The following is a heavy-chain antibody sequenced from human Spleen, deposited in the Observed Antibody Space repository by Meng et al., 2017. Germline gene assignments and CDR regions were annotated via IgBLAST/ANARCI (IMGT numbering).Heavy chain of an antibody. CDR2: ISGYNGET. J-gene: IGHJ5*02. Sequence: ASVKVSCKASGFLFTSYGISWVRQAPGQGFEWMGWISGYNGETKYARKFKGRVTLTTDTSTSTAYMELRSLTSDDTAMYYCARDVTVYGFGETARFDPWGQGALVTVSS. CDR3: ARDVTVYGFGETARFDP. CDR1: GFLFTSYG. D-gene: IGHD2-8*01. V-gene: IGHV1-18*01.